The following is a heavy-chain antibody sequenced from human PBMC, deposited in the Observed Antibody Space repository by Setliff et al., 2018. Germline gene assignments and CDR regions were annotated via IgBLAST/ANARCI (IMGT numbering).Heavy chain of an antibody. V-gene: IGHV4-61*02. Sequence: PSETLSLTCTVSGGSISSDSDYWSWIRQSAGKGLEWIGRIYASGSTEYNPSLGSRVTISVDTSRNQSSLQLSSVTSADTAVYYCTRDFLGATASFDIWGQGTMVTVSS. CDR1: GGSISSDSDY. CDR2: IYASGST. D-gene: IGHD3-3*01. CDR3: TRDFLGATASFDI. J-gene: IGHJ3*02.